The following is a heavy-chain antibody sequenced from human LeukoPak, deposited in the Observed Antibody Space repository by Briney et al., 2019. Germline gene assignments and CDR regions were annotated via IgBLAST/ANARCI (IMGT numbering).Heavy chain of an antibody. CDR3: ARGRATLDY. V-gene: IGHV4-30-2*01. Sequence: SQTLSLTCAVSGGSISSGGYSWSWIRQPPGKGLEWIGYNYHSGSTYYNPSLKSRVTISVDRSKNQFSLKLSSVTAADTAVYYCARGRATLDYWGQGTLVTVSS. CDR2: NYHSGST. J-gene: IGHJ4*02. CDR1: GGSISSGGYS.